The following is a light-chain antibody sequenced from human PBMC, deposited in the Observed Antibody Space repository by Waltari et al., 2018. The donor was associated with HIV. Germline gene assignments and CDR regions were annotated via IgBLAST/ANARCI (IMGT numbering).Light chain of an antibody. CDR1: RSISYY. CDR2: AAS. J-gene: IGKJ1*01. Sequence: DIQMNQSPSSLSASVGDRVTISCRASRSISYYLNWYQQKPGEAPKVLISAASNVQSGVPSRFSGSESGTDFTLTISSLQPGDFATYYCQQSYNTPRSFGEGTKVEIK. CDR3: QQSYNTPRS. V-gene: IGKV1-39*01.